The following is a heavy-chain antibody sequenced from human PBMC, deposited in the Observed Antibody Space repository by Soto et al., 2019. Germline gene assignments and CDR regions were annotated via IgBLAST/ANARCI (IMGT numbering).Heavy chain of an antibody. CDR1: GFTFSSYA. CDR2: ISYDGSNK. D-gene: IGHD3-16*01. V-gene: IGHV3-30*04. CDR3: ARDMGGNSFCFDY. J-gene: IGHJ4*02. Sequence: GGSLRLSCAASGFTFSSYAMHWVRQAPGKGLEWVAVISYDGSNKYYADSVKGRFTISRDNSKNTLYLQMNSLRAEDTAVYYCARDMGGNSFCFDYWGQGTLVTVSS.